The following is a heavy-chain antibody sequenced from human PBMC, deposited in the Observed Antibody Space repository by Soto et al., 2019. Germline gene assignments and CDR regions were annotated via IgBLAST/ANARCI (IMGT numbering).Heavy chain of an antibody. CDR2: IYYSGST. CDR1: GGSISSSSYY. CDR3: ASLYGSGSYPHYGMDV. D-gene: IGHD3-10*01. V-gene: IGHV4-39*01. J-gene: IGHJ6*02. Sequence: SETLSLTCTVSGGSISSSSYYWGWIRQHPGKGKEWIGSIYYSGSTYYNPSLKSRVTISVDTSKNQYSLKLSSVTAADTVVYYCASLYGSGSYPHYGMDVWGQGTTVTVSS.